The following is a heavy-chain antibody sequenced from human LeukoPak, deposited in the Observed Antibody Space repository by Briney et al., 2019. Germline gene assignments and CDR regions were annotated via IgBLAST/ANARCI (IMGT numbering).Heavy chain of an antibody. CDR1: GGSFSGYY. J-gene: IGHJ3*02. V-gene: IGHV4-34*01. D-gene: IGHD3-10*01. Sequence: SETLSLTCAVYGGSFSGYYWSWIRQPPGKGLEWIGEINHSGGTNCNPSLKSRVTISVDTSKNQFSLNLSSVTAADTADYYCAKSNGYGLVDIWGQGTMVTVSS. CDR3: AKSNGYGLVDI. CDR2: INHSGGT.